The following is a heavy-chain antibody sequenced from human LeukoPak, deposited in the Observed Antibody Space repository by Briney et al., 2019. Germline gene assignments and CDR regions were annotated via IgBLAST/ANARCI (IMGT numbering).Heavy chain of an antibody. V-gene: IGHV3-30-3*02. CDR1: GFTFSSFS. CDR2: ISYDGNNK. CDR3: VKIRSRGTGDAFDI. Sequence: GGSLRLSCAASGFTFSSFSMYWVRQTPGKELEWVAVISYDGNNKYYADSVKGRFSISRDNYKNTLYLQMDSLRTEGTSVYYCVKIRSRGTGDAFDIWGQRTVVTVSS. D-gene: IGHD1-1*01. J-gene: IGHJ3*02.